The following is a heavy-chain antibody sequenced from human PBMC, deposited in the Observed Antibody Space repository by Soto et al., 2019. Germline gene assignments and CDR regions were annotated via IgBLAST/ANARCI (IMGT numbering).Heavy chain of an antibody. Sequence: PSETLSLTCAVSGVSISSSNWWSWVRQPPGKGLEWIGEIYHSGSTNYNPSLKSRVTISVDKSKDQFSLKLSSVTAADTAVYYCARIAVAGTYFDYWGQGTLVTVSS. CDR1: GVSISSSNW. CDR3: ARIAVAGTYFDY. J-gene: IGHJ4*02. V-gene: IGHV4-4*02. CDR2: IYHSGST. D-gene: IGHD6-19*01.